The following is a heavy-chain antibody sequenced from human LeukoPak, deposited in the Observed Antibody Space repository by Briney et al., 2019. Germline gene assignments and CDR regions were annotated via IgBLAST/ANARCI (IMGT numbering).Heavy chain of an antibody. CDR3: ARPHYYDSSGYPL. CDR1: GGSFSGYY. V-gene: IGHV4-34*01. CDR2: INHSGST. Sequence: SEILSLTCAVYGGSFSGYYWSWIRQRPGKGLEWIGEINHSGSTNYNPSLKSRVTISVDTSKNQFSLKLSSVTAADTAVYYCARPHYYDSSGYPLWGQGTLVTVSS. J-gene: IGHJ4*02. D-gene: IGHD3-22*01.